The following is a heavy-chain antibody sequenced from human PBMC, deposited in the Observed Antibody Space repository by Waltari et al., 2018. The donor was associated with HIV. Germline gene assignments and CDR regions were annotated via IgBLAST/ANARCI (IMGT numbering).Heavy chain of an antibody. Sequence: HLQQSGPGLVKPSQTLSLTCAISGDSVSSNNAAWDWIRQSPSRGLEWLGRTYYRSKWYHDYAVSMKSRITINPDTSKNQFSLQVNSVTPEDTAVYYCVRSHAGPYEYYILDVWGQGTTVTVSS. CDR1: GDSVSSNNAA. D-gene: IGHD5-12*01. CDR2: TYYRSKWYH. V-gene: IGHV6-1*01. J-gene: IGHJ6*02. CDR3: VRSHAGPYEYYILDV.